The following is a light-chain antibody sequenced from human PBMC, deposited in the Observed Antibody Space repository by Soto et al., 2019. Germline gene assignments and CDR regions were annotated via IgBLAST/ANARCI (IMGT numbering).Light chain of an antibody. CDR3: QQYTNWHLT. J-gene: IGKJ4*01. Sequence: EIVMTQSPATLSVPPGERATLSCRASQSVSSNLAGYQQKPGQAPRVLIYAASTRATDIPARFSGSGSGTAFTLTIGSLQSEDFAVYYCQQYTNWHLTFGGGTKVEIK. CDR1: QSVSSN. CDR2: AAS. V-gene: IGKV3-15*01.